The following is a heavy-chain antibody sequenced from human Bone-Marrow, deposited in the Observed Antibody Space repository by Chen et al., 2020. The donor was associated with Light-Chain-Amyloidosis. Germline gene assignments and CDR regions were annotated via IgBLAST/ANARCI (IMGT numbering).Heavy chain of an antibody. V-gene: IGHV4-38-2*02. CDR3: ARDLNNHGYGGWFDP. J-gene: IGHJ5*02. CDR2: VFHRGNT. D-gene: IGHD5-18*01. Sequence: QLQESGPGLVTPTEPLSLTCDVPGSAIRGPYYWAWIRRPPGRGLEWIGRVFHRGNTEYNPSLKVRVTISLDTSRSQISLKLASVPAADTATYYCARDLNNHGYGGWFDPWGQGSLVVVSS. CDR1: GSAIRGPYY.